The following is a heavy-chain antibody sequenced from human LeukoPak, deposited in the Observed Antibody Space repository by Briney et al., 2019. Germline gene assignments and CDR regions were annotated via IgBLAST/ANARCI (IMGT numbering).Heavy chain of an antibody. V-gene: IGHV4-59*01. CDR1: GVSIGTYY. J-gene: IGHJ3*02. CDR2: IYYSGST. Sequence: PSETLSLTCTVSGVSIGTYYWSWIRQPPGKGLEWIGYIYYSGSTNYNPSLKSRVTMSVDTSKNQLSLKLSSVTAADTAIYYCARISIDAFDIWGQGTMVTVSS. D-gene: IGHD3-9*01. CDR3: ARISIDAFDI.